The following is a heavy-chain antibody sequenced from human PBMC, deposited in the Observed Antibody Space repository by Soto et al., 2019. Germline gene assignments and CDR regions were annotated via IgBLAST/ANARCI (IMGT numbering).Heavy chain of an antibody. CDR1: GFTFSSYG. D-gene: IGHD4-17*01. J-gene: IGHJ5*02. Sequence: QVQLVESGGGVVQPGRSLRLSCAASGFTFSSYGMHWVRQAPGKGLEWVAVISYDGSNKYYADSVKGRFTISRDNSKNTLYLQMNSLRAEDTAVYYCAKDRADYGDYGDWFDPWGQGTLVTVSS. CDR2: ISYDGSNK. CDR3: AKDRADYGDYGDWFDP. V-gene: IGHV3-30*18.